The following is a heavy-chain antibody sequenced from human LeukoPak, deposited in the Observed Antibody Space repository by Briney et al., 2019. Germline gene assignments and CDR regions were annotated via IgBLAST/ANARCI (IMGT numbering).Heavy chain of an antibody. CDR1: GGSISSSSYY. CDR3: AREAQLESHWFDP. Sequence: PSETLSLTCTVSGGSISSSSYYWGWIRQPPGKGLEWIGSIYYSGSTYYNPSLKSRVTISVDTSKNQFSLKLSSVTAADTAVYYCAREAQLESHWFDPWGQGTLVTVSS. CDR2: IYYSGST. J-gene: IGHJ5*02. D-gene: IGHD6-6*01. V-gene: IGHV4-39*07.